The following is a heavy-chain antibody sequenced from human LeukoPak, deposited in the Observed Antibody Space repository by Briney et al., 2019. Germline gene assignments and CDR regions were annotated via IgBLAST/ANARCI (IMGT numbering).Heavy chain of an antibody. J-gene: IGHJ5*02. CDR3: TREVRSAWASFDP. V-gene: IGHV4-59*12. CDR1: GGSISSYY. D-gene: IGHD1-26*01. Sequence: SETLSLTCTVSGGSISSYYWSWIRQPPGKGLEWIGSIHYSARIYYNPSLKSRLTISPDTSKNQFSLKLTSVTAADTAVYYCTREVRSAWASFDPWGQGTLVIVSS. CDR2: IHYSARI.